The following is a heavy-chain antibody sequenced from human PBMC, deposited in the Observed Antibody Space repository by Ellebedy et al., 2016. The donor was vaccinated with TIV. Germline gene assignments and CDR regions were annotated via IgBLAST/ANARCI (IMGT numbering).Heavy chain of an antibody. J-gene: IGHJ4*02. V-gene: IGHV4-31*03. Sequence: SETLSLTXTVSGGSIGSGGYYWSWIRQHPGKGLEWIGSTYYSGSNYCSPSLKSRVTISVDMSKNQFSLKLSSVTAADTAVYYCARGSDYFDYWGQGTLVTVSS. CDR2: TYYSGSN. CDR1: GGSIGSGGYY. CDR3: ARGSDYFDY.